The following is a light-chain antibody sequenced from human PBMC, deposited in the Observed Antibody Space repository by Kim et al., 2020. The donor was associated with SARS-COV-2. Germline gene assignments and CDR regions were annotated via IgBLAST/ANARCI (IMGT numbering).Light chain of an antibody. Sequence: SYELNQPPSVSVSPGQTASITCSGDKLGDKYAFWYEQKPGQSPVLVIYQDSKRPSGIPERFSGSNSGNTATLTIRGTQAMDEADYYCQEWDSSTPLVFGGGTQLTVL. J-gene: IGLJ2*01. CDR3: QEWDSSTPLV. V-gene: IGLV3-1*01. CDR2: QDS. CDR1: KLGDKY.